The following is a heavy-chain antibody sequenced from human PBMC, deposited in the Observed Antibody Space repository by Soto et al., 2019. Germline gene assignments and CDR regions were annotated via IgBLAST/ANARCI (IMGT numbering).Heavy chain of an antibody. CDR1: GFTFSMYW. CDR2: INDDGIST. Sequence: GGSLRLSCAASGFTFSMYWMHWVRQVPGKGPEWVSRINDDGISTDYADSVKGRFTISRDNAKNTLYLQMNALRVEDTAVYYCTRGPRSTSTGTGAFWGQGTLVTVSS. V-gene: IGHV3-74*01. CDR3: TRGPRSTSTGTGAF. J-gene: IGHJ4*02. D-gene: IGHD1-1*01.